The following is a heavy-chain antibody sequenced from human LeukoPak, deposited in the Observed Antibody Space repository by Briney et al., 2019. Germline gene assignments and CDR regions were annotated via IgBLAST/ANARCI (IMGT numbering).Heavy chain of an antibody. Sequence: ASVTVSCTSSGGTFSSYAISWVRQAPGQGLEWMGGIIPIFGTANYEQKVQGRVTITADESTSTAYMELGSLRSEDTAVYYCARELGPEVRVVPAAKGFGYWGQGTLVTVSS. CDR3: ARELGPEVRVVPAAKGFGY. CDR2: IIPIFGTA. CDR1: GGTFSSYA. J-gene: IGHJ4*02. V-gene: IGHV1-69*13. D-gene: IGHD2-2*01.